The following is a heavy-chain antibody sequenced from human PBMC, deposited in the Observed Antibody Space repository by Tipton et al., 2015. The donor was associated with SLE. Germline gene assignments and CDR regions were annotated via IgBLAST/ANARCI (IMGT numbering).Heavy chain of an antibody. CDR1: GDSIRSHY. J-gene: IGHJ5*02. CDR3: ASGGYGGNFLGWFDP. V-gene: IGHV4-59*11. CDR2: VFYSGSP. D-gene: IGHD4-23*01. Sequence: GLVKPSETLSLTCAVSGDSIRSHYWSWIRQPPGKGPEWIGYVFYSGSPNYNPSLKSRVTISADTSKNQFSLKVTSVTAADTAVYYCASGGYGGNFLGWFDPWGQGTLVTVSS.